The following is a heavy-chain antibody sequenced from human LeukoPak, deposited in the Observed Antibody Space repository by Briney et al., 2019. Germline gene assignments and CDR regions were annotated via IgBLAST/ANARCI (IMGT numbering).Heavy chain of an antibody. CDR3: ARRYGSGSYMDY. Sequence: GESLKISCKVSGYSFTTSWIGWVRQMPGKGLVGMGIIYPGDSDTRYSPSFQGQVTISADKSISTVYLQWSSLKASDTAMYDCARRYGSGSYMDYWGQGTLVTVSS. CDR2: IYPGDSDT. V-gene: IGHV5-51*01. J-gene: IGHJ4*02. D-gene: IGHD3-10*01. CDR1: GYSFTTSW.